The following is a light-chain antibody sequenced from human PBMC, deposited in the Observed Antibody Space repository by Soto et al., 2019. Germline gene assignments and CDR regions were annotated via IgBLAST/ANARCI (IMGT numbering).Light chain of an antibody. Sequence: IQMSQSLSTVSASIGDRVTITCRASQSLSSWLAWYQQKPGKAPKLLIYKASSLERGVPSRFSGSGSGTEFTLTISSVQPDDFAVYYCQQYNELPIPFGHGRRLEI. CDR2: KAS. V-gene: IGKV1-5*03. J-gene: IGKJ5*01. CDR3: QQYNELPIP. CDR1: QSLSSW.